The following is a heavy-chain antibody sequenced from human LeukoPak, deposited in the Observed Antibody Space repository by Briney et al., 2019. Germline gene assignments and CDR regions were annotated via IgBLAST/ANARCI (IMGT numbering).Heavy chain of an antibody. V-gene: IGHV1-69*13. CDR2: IIPIFGTA. D-gene: IGHD6-13*01. J-gene: IGHJ4*02. CDR1: GGTFSSYA. Sequence: ASVKVSCKASGGTFSSYAISWVRQAPGQGLEWMGGIIPIFGTANYAQKFQGRVTITADESTSTAYMELSSLRSEDTAVYYCAGVKSTLAAALDYWGQGTLVTVSS. CDR3: AGVKSTLAAALDY.